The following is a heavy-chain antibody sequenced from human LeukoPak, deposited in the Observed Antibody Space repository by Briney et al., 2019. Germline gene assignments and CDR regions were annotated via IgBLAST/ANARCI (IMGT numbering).Heavy chain of an antibody. CDR1: GFSFSTYA. J-gene: IGHJ4*02. Sequence: GGSLRLSCAASGFSFSTYAMSWVRQAPGKGLVWVSRIASDGSSTTYADSVKGRFSISRDNAKNTLYLQMNSLRVEDTAVYYCARGRPHGNDYWGQGTLVTVSS. V-gene: IGHV3-74*01. D-gene: IGHD4-23*01. CDR3: ARGRPHGNDY. CDR2: IASDGSST.